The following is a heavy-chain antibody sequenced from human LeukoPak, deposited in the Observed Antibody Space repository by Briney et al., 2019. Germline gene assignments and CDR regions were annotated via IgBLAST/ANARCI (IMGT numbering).Heavy chain of an antibody. CDR2: INPSGGST. D-gene: IGHD2-15*01. CDR3: ARAAAGYCSGGSCATFDY. J-gene: IGHJ4*02. CDR1: GYTFSSYY. V-gene: IGHV1-46*01. Sequence: GASVKVSCNAAGYTFSSYYMHWVRQAPGQGRKWRGIINPSGGSTSYEKKFQGRVTMTRDTSTGTVYMELSSLRSEDTAVYYCARAAAGYCSGGSCATFDYWGQGTLVTVSS.